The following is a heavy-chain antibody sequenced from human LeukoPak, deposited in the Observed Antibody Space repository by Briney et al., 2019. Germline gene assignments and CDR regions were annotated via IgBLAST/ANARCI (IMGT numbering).Heavy chain of an antibody. V-gene: IGHV3-30*18. J-gene: IGHJ4*02. Sequence: GGSLRLSCAVSGFTFNTCGIHWVRQTPGKGLEWVALISYDGSNKYYADSVKGRFTISRDNSKNTLYLQIYSLRAEDTAVYYCAKDKSGMAYYFDFWGQGTLVTVSS. CDR3: AKDKSGMAYYFDF. D-gene: IGHD3-10*01. CDR2: ISYDGSNK. CDR1: GFTFNTCG.